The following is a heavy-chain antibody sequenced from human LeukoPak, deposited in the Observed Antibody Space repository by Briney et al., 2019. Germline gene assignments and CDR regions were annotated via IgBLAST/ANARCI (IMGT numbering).Heavy chain of an antibody. V-gene: IGHV4-31*03. CDR3: ARGGCSGGVCLTGQFFQH. CDR1: GGSISSGGNF. D-gene: IGHD2-15*01. J-gene: IGHJ1*01. Sequence: PSETLSLTCTVSGGSISSGGNFWNWIRQHPGKGLEWIGYIYYSGITSYNPSLKSRVTISEDTSKNQFSLKLSSVTAADTVLYYCARGGCSGGVCLTGQFFQHWGQGTLVTVSS. CDR2: IYYSGIT.